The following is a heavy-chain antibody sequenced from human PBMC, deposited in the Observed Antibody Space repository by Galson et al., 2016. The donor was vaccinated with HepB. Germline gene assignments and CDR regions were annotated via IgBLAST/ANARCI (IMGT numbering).Heavy chain of an antibody. Sequence: SLRLSCATSGFNFDDYAMHWVRQGPGKGLEWVSSVTWNSGSMGYADSVKGRFTISRDNAKTSLYLQMSSLRPEDTALYYCAKDLSRGSGSYYSRYYYYGVDVWGRGTTVTVSS. CDR1: GFNFDDYA. J-gene: IGHJ6*02. CDR3: AKDLSRGSGSYYSRYYYYGVDV. D-gene: IGHD3-10*01. V-gene: IGHV3-9*01. CDR2: VTWNSGSM.